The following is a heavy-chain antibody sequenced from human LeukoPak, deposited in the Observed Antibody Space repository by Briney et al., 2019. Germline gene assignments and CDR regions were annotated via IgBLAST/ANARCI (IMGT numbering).Heavy chain of an antibody. CDR3: AKDIVTMVRGVFDY. Sequence: GGSLRLSCAASGFTFSSYSMNWVRQAPGKGLEWVANIKQDGSEKNYVDSVKGRFTISRDNAKNSLYLQMNSLRAEDTALYYCAKDIVTMVRGVFDYWGQGTLVTVSS. V-gene: IGHV3-7*03. CDR1: GFTFSSYS. J-gene: IGHJ4*02. D-gene: IGHD3-10*01. CDR2: IKQDGSEK.